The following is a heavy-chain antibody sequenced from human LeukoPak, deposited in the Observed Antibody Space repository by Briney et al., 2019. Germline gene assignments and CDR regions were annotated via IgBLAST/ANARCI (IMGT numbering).Heavy chain of an antibody. CDR1: GCTFTSYG. V-gene: IGHV1-18*01. D-gene: IGHD4-23*01. J-gene: IGHJ2*01. CDR2: ISAYNGKT. Sequence: SSVKVSCKASGCTFTSYGISWVRQAPGQGLEWMGWISAYNGKTNYAQKLQGRVTMTTDKSTSTAYMELRSLRSDDTAVYYFARGVDLPGGHWYSELWGRGTLVTLCS. CDR3: ARGVDLPGGHWYSEL.